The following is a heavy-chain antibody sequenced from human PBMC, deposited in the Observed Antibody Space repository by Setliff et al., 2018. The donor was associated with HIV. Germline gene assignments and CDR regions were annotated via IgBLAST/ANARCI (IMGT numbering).Heavy chain of an antibody. Sequence: SETLSLTCTVSDSGTYYWSWIRQPAGKGLEWIGRVSSRGDTNYNPSLKSRVTISVDTSKNQFSLKLRSVTAADTAVYYCVRDRETVSISGVAVPYFDYWGQGTQVTVSS. J-gene: IGHJ4*02. CDR3: VRDRETVSISGVAVPYFDY. V-gene: IGHV4-4*07. CDR2: VSSRGDT. CDR1: DSGTYY. D-gene: IGHD3-3*01.